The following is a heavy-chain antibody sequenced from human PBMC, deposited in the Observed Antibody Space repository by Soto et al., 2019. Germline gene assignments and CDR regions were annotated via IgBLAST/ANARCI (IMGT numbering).Heavy chain of an antibody. V-gene: IGHV3-30-3*01. Sequence: QVRLVESGGGVVQPGRSLRLSCAASGFTFSNYIMHWVRQAPGKGLEWVAIILHDGNNEYYADSVKGRFTISRDNSKNTLYLQMNSLRTEDTAMYYCARDDEDGSYCDLGYWGLGTLVTVSS. J-gene: IGHJ4*01. CDR1: GFTFSNYI. D-gene: IGHD3-10*01. CDR2: ILHDGNNE. CDR3: ARDDEDGSYCDLGY.